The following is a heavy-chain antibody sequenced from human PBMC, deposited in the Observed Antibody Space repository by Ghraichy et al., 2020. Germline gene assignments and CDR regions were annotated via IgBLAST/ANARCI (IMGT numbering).Heavy chain of an antibody. CDR1: GYTFTSYD. CDR2: MNPNSGNT. V-gene: IGHV1-8*01. Sequence: ASVKVSCKASGYTFTSYDINWVRQATGQGLEWMGWMNPNSGNTGYAQKFQGRVTMTRNTSISTAYMELSSLRSEDTAVYYCARGKSSSWYGFPDYWGQGTLVTVSS. J-gene: IGHJ4*02. CDR3: ARGKSSSWYGFPDY. D-gene: IGHD6-13*01.